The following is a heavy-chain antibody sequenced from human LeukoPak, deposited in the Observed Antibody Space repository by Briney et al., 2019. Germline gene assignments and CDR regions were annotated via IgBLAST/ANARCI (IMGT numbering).Heavy chain of an antibody. D-gene: IGHD3-3*01. CDR1: ASGFTFSNYG. Sequence: PGGSLRLSCAASASGFTFSNYGMHWVRQAPGKGLEWMAIIWYGGSNKYYADSVKGRFTISSDNSKNTLYLQMNSLRAEDTAVYYCAKGILRFLEWCFDYWGQGNLVTVSS. V-gene: IGHV3-30*02. CDR3: AKGILRFLEWCFDY. CDR2: IWYGGSNK. J-gene: IGHJ4*02.